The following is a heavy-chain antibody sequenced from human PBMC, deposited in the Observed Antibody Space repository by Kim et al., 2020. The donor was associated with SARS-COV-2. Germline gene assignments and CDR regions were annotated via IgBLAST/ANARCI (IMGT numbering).Heavy chain of an antibody. D-gene: IGHD6-13*01. J-gene: IGHJ4*02. CDR3: ARDPIAAAAAGDLFDY. CDR1: GYTFTSYY. V-gene: IGHV1-46*01. Sequence: ASVKVSCKASGYTFTSYYMHWVRQAPGQGLEWMGIINPSGGSTSYAQKFQGRVTMTRDTSTSTVYMELSSLRSEDTAVYYCARDPIAAAAAGDLFDYWGQGTLVTVSS. CDR2: INPSGGST.